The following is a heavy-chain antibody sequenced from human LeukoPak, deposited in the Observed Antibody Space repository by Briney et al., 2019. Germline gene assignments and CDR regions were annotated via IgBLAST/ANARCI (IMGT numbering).Heavy chain of an antibody. V-gene: IGHV1-18*01. J-gene: IGHJ6*03. CDR2: ISAYNGNT. CDR3: ARGSSLRYILVGAYYYYTDV. Sequence: ASVKLSCKASGYTFTSYGISWVRQAPGQGLEWMGWISAYNGNTNYAQKLQGRVTMTTDTSTSTAYMELRSLRSDDTAVYYCARGSSLRYILVGAYYYYTDVWGKGTTVTISS. CDR1: GYTFTSYG. D-gene: IGHD3-9*01.